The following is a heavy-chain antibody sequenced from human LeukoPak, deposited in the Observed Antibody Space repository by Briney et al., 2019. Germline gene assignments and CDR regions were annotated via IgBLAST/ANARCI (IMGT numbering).Heavy chain of an antibody. D-gene: IGHD6-6*01. CDR2: IKQDGSEK. J-gene: IGHJ4*02. V-gene: IGHV3-7*01. Sequence: GGSLRLSCAASGFTFSSYGMHWVRQAPGKGLEWVANIKQDGSEKYYVDSVKGRSTISRDNAKNSLYLQMNSLRAEDTAVYYCARKGRGRSRWYSSSSPGYYFDYWGQGTLVTVSS. CDR3: ARKGRGRSRWYSSSSPGYYFDY. CDR1: GFTFSSYG.